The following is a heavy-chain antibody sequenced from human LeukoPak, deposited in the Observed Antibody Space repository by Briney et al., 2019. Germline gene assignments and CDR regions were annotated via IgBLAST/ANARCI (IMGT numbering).Heavy chain of an antibody. CDR3: AGNGDYGPFDY. J-gene: IGHJ4*02. CDR1: GYSFTSYR. CDR2: IYTGDSDT. D-gene: IGHD4-17*01. Sequence: GESLKISCTASGYSFTSYRIGWVRPLPGKGLEWIGIIYTGDSDTRYSPSFQGHVTISADKSISTAYLQWSSLKASDTAMYYWAGNGDYGPFDYWGQGTLVTVSS. V-gene: IGHV5-51*01.